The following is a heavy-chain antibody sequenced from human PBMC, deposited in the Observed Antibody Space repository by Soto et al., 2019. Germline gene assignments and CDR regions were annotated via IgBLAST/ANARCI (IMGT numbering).Heavy chain of an antibody. V-gene: IGHV3-33*01. CDR1: GFTFSSYG. Sequence: QVQLVESGGGVVQPGRSLRLSCAASGFTFSSYGMHWVRQAPGKGLEWVAVIWYDGSNKYYADSVKGRFTISRDNSKNTLYLHRNSLRAEETAVYYCARDRWGQQLFPSYYYYGMDVWGQGTTVTVSS. D-gene: IGHD6-13*01. CDR2: IWYDGSNK. CDR3: ARDRWGQQLFPSYYYYGMDV. J-gene: IGHJ6*02.